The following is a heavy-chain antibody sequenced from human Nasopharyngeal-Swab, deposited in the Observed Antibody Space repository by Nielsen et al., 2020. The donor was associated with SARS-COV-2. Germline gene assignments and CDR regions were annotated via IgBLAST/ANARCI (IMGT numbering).Heavy chain of an antibody. D-gene: IGHD1-20*01. CDR3: ARALTGTSFFDP. Sequence: WIRQRPGKGLDWIGNIYYTGSTNYNPSLKSRVAISVDTPKNQFPLKLSSVTAADTAVYYCARALTGTSFFDPWGQGTLVTVSS. V-gene: IGHV4-59*01. CDR2: IYYTGST. J-gene: IGHJ5*02.